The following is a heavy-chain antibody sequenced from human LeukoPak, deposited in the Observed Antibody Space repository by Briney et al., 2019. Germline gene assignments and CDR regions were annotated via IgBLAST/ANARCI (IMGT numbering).Heavy chain of an antibody. V-gene: IGHV3-30*18. D-gene: IGHD3-10*01. J-gene: IGHJ4*02. Sequence: GGSLRLSCAASGFSFNSYWMSWVRQAPGKGLEWVAVTSHDESNKYYADSVKGRFTISKDNSKSTLYLQMNSLRAEDTAVYYCAKDEFGTFDYWGQGTLVTVSS. CDR1: GFSFNSYW. CDR2: TSHDESNK. CDR3: AKDEFGTFDY.